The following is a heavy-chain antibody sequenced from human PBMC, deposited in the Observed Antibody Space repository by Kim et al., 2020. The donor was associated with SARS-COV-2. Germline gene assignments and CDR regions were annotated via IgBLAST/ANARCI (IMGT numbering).Heavy chain of an antibody. J-gene: IGHJ4*02. V-gene: IGHV1-18*01. CDR3: ARVLGFAAAGTLDY. D-gene: IGHD6-13*01. Sequence: AQKLQGRVTMTTDTSTSTAYMELRSLRSDDTAVYYCARVLGFAAAGTLDYWGQGTLVTVSS.